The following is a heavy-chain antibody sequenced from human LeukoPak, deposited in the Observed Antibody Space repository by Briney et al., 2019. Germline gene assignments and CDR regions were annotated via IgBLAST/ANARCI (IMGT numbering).Heavy chain of an antibody. J-gene: IGHJ6*02. D-gene: IGHD3-10*01. V-gene: IGHV1-18*01. CDR1: GYTFTSYG. Sequence: GASVKVSCKASGYTFTSYGISWVPQAPGQGLEWMGWISAYNGNTNYAQKLQGRVTMTTDTSTSTAYMELRSLRSDDTAVYYCARAGMVRGVTHYYYYGMDVWGQGTTVTVSS. CDR2: ISAYNGNT. CDR3: ARAGMVRGVTHYYYYGMDV.